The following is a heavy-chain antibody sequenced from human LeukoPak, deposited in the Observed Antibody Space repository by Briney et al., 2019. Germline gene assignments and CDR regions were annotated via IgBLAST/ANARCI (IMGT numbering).Heavy chain of an antibody. V-gene: IGHV3-30*02. CDR3: AKGGAALDY. CDR1: GFTFSNYG. Sequence: GGSLRLSCAASGFTFSNYGMHWVRQAPGKGLEWVAFVRYDETTKFYADSVKGRFTISRDNSKTTLYLQMNSLRAEDMALYYCAKGGAALDYWGQGTLVTVSS. J-gene: IGHJ4*02. CDR2: VRYDETTK. D-gene: IGHD6-6*01.